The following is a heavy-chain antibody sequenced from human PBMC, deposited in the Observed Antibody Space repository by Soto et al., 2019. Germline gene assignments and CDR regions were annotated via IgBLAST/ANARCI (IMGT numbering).Heavy chain of an antibody. Sequence: QVRLQEAGPGLVKPSQTLSLTCSVSGVSISSADFYWSWIRQPPGKALEWLGDMSYSGSTYYNPSLQSRITMSLDKSKNHFSLTLTSVTDADTAVYFCSRGKIDYFDTSRSGYGLDVWGQGTAVSVSS. D-gene: IGHD3-22*01. V-gene: IGHV4-30-4*01. CDR3: SRGKIDYFDTSRSGYGLDV. J-gene: IGHJ6*02. CDR1: GVSISSADFY. CDR2: MSYSGST.